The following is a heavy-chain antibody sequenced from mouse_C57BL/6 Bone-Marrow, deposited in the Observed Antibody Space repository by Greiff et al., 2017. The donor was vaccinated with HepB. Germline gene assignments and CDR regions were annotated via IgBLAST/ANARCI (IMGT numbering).Heavy chain of an antibody. J-gene: IGHJ2*01. CDR3: ARQRYYYGSRDY. V-gene: IGHV5-6*01. Sequence: EVQLVESGGDLVKPGGSLKLSCAASGFTFSSYGMSWVRQTPDKRLEWVATISSGGSYTYYPDSVKGRFTISRDNAKNTLYLQMSSLKSEDTAMYYCARQRYYYGSRDYWGQGTTLTVSS. CDR2: ISSGGSYT. CDR1: GFTFSSYG. D-gene: IGHD1-1*01.